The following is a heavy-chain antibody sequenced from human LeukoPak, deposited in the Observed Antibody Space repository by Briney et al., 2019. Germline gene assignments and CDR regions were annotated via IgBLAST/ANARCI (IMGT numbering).Heavy chain of an antibody. V-gene: IGHV4-30-4*01. Sequence: SETLPLTCTDSGGSISSGDYYWSWIRQPPGKGLEWIGCIYYSGSTYYNPSLKSRVTISVDTSKNQFSLKLSSVTAADTAVYYCARSTITMVRGVIIPNWFDPWGQGTLVTVSS. J-gene: IGHJ5*02. CDR3: ARSTITMVRGVIIPNWFDP. CDR2: IYYSGST. CDR1: GGSISSGDYY. D-gene: IGHD3-10*01.